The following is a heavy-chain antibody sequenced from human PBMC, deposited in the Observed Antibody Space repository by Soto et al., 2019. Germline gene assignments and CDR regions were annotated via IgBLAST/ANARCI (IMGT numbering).Heavy chain of an antibody. CDR1: GFTFSSYA. CDR3: ASMYYDFWSGYSRRYYYGMDV. D-gene: IGHD3-3*01. CDR2: ISYDGSNK. Sequence: GGSLRLSCAASGFTFSSYAMHWVRQAPGKGLEWVAVISYDGSNKYYADSVKGRFTISRDNSKNTLYLQMNSLRAEDTAVYYCASMYYDFWSGYSRRYYYGMDVWGQGTTVTVSS. V-gene: IGHV3-30-3*01. J-gene: IGHJ6*02.